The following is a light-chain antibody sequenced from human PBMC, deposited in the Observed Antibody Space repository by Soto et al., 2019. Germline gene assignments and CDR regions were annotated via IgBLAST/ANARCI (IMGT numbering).Light chain of an antibody. CDR2: AAS. CDR3: QKYNSAPRT. CDR1: QGISKY. J-gene: IGKJ1*01. V-gene: IGKV1-27*01. Sequence: DIQMTQSPSSLSASVGDRVTITCRASQGISKYLAWYQQKPGKGHKLLIYAASTLQSGVPSRFSGSGSGTDFTLTISSLQPEDVATYYCQKYNSAPRTFGQGTKVEI.